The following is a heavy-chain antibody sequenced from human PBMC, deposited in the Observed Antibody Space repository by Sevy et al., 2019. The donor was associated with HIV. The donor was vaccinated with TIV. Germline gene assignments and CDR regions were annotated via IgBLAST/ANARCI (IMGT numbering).Heavy chain of an antibody. Sequence: SETLSLTCTVSGCSISNYFWSWIRQPPGKGLEWIGYIYYSGSTNYNPSLKSRVTILVDTSKNQFSLKLRSVTAADTAVYYCARESIGAVGDFDYWGQGTLVTVSS. D-gene: IGHD6-13*01. J-gene: IGHJ4*02. CDR3: ARESIGAVGDFDY. CDR1: GCSISNYF. V-gene: IGHV4-59*01. CDR2: IYYSGST.